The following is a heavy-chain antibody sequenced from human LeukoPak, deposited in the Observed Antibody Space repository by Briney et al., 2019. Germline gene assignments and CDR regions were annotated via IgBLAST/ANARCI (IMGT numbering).Heavy chain of an antibody. J-gene: IGHJ4*02. D-gene: IGHD3-9*01. CDR3: AKDSYYDILTGYYTL. V-gene: IGHV3-9*01. CDR1: GFTFDDYA. CDR2: ISWNSGSI. Sequence: PGGSLRLSCAASGFTFDDYAMHWVRQAPGKGLEWVSGISWNSGSIGYADSVKDRFTISRDNAKNSLYLQMNSLRAEDTALYYCAKDSYYDILTGYYTLWGQGTLVTVSS.